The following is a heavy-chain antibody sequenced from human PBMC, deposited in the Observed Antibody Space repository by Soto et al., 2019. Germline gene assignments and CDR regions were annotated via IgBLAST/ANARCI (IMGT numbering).Heavy chain of an antibody. J-gene: IGHJ3*02. Sequence: QVQLVQSGAEVKKPGSSVKVSCKASGGTFSSYTISWVRQAPGQGLEWMGRIIPILGIANYAQKFQGRVTITADKPTSTAYMELSSLRSEDTAVYYCARASPEGVNAFDIWGQGTMVTVSS. CDR2: IIPILGIA. CDR1: GGTFSSYT. V-gene: IGHV1-69*02. D-gene: IGHD3-22*01. CDR3: ARASPEGVNAFDI.